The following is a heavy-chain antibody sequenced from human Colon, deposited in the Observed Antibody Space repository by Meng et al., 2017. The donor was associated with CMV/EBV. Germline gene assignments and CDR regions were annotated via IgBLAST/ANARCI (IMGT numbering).Heavy chain of an antibody. J-gene: IGHJ1*01. CDR2: IYSNGRI. D-gene: IGHD3-10*01. V-gene: IGHV4-4*07. Sequence: QVHLQASGPGLVKPSETLSLTCTVSGGSISGHYWTWIRRPAGEGLQWLGRIYSNGRIDENYSLRSRVTISVDTSKNQLSLRLTSVTAADTAVYYCGRAGARGVPIDVWGRGTLVTVSS. CDR1: GGSISGHY. CDR3: GRAGARGVPIDV.